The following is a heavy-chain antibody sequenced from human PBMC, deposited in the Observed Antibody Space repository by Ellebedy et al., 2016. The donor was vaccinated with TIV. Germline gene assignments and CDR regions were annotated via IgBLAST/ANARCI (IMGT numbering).Heavy chain of an antibody. CDR2: IYYSGST. Sequence: SETLSLXXTVSGGSISSYYWSWIRQHPGKGLEWIGYIYYSGSTNYNPSLKSRVTISVDTSKNQFSLKLSSVTAADTAVYYCARGRYSGYLRQKYYFDYWGQGTLVTVSS. CDR3: ARGRYSGYLRQKYYFDY. D-gene: IGHD5-12*01. V-gene: IGHV4-59*12. J-gene: IGHJ4*02. CDR1: GGSISSYY.